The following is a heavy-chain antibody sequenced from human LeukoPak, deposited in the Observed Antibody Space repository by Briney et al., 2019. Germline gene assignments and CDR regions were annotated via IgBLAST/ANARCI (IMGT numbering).Heavy chain of an antibody. D-gene: IGHD6-19*01. V-gene: IGHV3-21*01. J-gene: IGHJ4*02. CDR3: ARDPNSSGWFYFDY. Sequence: GGSLRLSCAASGFTFSSYTMNWVRQAPGKGLEWVSSITSSSTYIYYADSVKGRFTISRDNAKNSLYLQMNSLRAEDTAVYYCARDPNSSGWFYFDYWGQGTLVTVSS. CDR2: ITSSSTYI. CDR1: GFTFSSYT.